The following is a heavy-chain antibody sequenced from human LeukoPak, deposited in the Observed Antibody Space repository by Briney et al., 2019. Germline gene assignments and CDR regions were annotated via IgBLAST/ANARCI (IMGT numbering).Heavy chain of an antibody. CDR2: IKQDGSEK. D-gene: IGHD5-18*01. J-gene: IGHJ4*02. Sequence: QPGGSLRLSCAASGFTFSSYWMSWVRQAPGKGLEWVANIKQDGSEKYYVDSVKGRFTISRDNAKNSLYLQMNSLRAEDTALYYCAKDRAYSYGRCFDYWGQGTLVTVSS. CDR3: AKDRAYSYGRCFDY. CDR1: GFTFSSYW. V-gene: IGHV3-7*03.